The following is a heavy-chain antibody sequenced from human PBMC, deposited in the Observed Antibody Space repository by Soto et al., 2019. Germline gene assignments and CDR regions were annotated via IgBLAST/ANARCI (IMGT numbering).Heavy chain of an antibody. CDR3: ARDIGITIFGLVIKGFDY. J-gene: IGHJ4*02. V-gene: IGHV1-18*01. CDR2: ISAYNGNT. Sequence: ASVKVSCKASGYTFTSYGISWVRQAPGQGLEWMGWISAYNGNTNYAQKLQGRVTMTTDTSTSTAYVELRSLRSDDTAVYYCARDIGITIFGLVIKGFDYWGQGTLVTVSS. D-gene: IGHD3-3*01. CDR1: GYTFTSYG.